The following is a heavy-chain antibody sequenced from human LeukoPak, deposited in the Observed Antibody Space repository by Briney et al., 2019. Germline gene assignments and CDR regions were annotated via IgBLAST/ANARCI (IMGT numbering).Heavy chain of an antibody. Sequence: SGEPVRHPRGGCWFHLNCMLMSLVRAGPGKGLEWVSVFYSGGSTDYADSVKGRFTISRDNSKNTLYLQMNGLRAEDTAVYYCASGYCSGTTCSPYYFDYWGQGTLVTVSS. CDR3: ASGYCSGTTCSPYYFDY. CDR2: FYSGGST. D-gene: IGHD2/OR15-2a*01. J-gene: IGHJ4*02. CDR1: WFHLNCML. V-gene: IGHV3-53*01.